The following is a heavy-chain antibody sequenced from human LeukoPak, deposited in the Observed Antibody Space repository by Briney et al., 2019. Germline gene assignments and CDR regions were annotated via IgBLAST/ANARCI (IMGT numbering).Heavy chain of an antibody. CDR1: GFTFSSYA. Sequence: GGSLRLSCAASGFTFSSYAMHWVRQAPGKGLEWVAVISYDGSNKYYADSVKGRFTISRDNSKNTLYLQMNSLRAEDTAVYYCAKVQMSYYDSSGYYPALDYWGQGTLVTVSS. CDR3: AKVQMSYYDSSGYYPALDY. V-gene: IGHV3-30*04. CDR2: ISYDGSNK. J-gene: IGHJ4*02. D-gene: IGHD3-22*01.